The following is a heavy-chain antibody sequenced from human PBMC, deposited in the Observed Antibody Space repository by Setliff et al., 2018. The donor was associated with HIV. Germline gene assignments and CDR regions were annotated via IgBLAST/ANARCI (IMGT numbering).Heavy chain of an antibody. CDR2: IYYSGST. Sequence: SETLSLTCTVSDGSVSSTGYYWSWLRQHPGKGLEWIGNIYYSGSTNYNPSLKSRLTISLDTSNTQFSLKLSSVTAADTAVYYCARDLSPYGSGDPYYYYGMDVWGQGTTVTVSS. CDR3: ARDLSPYGSGDPYYYYGMDV. CDR1: DGSVSSTGYY. V-gene: IGHV4-31*03. J-gene: IGHJ6*02. D-gene: IGHD3-10*01.